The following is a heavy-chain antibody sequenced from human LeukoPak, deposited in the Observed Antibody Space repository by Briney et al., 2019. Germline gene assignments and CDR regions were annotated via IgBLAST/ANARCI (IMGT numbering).Heavy chain of an antibody. J-gene: IGHJ4*02. Sequence: ASVKVSCKASGYPFTGYYVHWVRQAPGQGLEWMGWINPNSGGTNYAQKFQGRVTMTRDTSISTAYMELSRLRSDDTAVYYCARVLTLRTGHFDYWGQGTLVTVSS. D-gene: IGHD1-1*01. CDR3: ARVLTLRTGHFDY. CDR1: GYPFTGYY. V-gene: IGHV1-2*02. CDR2: INPNSGGT.